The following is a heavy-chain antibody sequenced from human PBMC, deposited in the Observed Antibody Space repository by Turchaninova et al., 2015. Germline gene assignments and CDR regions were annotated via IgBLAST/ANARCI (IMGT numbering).Heavy chain of an antibody. CDR1: GGSFSGNY. D-gene: IGHD1-1*01. CDR2: LNYSGST. J-gene: IGHJ6*02. Sequence: LGGSFSGNYWTWIRQPPGKGLEWIGELNYSGSTNYNPSLKSRVTISEDTSKNQFSLKLSSGTAADTAGYYCARGQNHDGTRRPYYGMDVWGQGTTVTVSS. V-gene: IGHV4-34*01. CDR3: ARGQNHDGTRRPYYGMDV.